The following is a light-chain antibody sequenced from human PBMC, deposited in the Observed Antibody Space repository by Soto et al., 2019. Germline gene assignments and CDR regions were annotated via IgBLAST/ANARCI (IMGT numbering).Light chain of an antibody. CDR2: DAS. CDR3: QQYNNWPLT. V-gene: IGKV3-15*01. CDR1: QSVSSN. Sequence: EIVMTQSPATLSVSPGERATLSCRASQSVSSNIAWYQQRPGQAPRLLIYDASTRATGIPASFSGSGSGTEFTLTISSLQSEDFAAYYCQQYNNWPLTFGGGTKVEIK. J-gene: IGKJ4*01.